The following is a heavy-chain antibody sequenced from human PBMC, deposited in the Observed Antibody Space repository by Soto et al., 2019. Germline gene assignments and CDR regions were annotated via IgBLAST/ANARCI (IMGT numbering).Heavy chain of an antibody. CDR1: GFTFSSYG. CDR2: ISYDGSNK. CDR3: AKVMQTYCGGDCYSLAAGGVDY. J-gene: IGHJ4*02. Sequence: PGGSLRLSCAASGFTFSSYGMHWVRQAPGKGLEWVAVISYDGSNKYYADSVKGRFTISRDNSKNTLYLQMNSLRAEDTAVYYCAKVMQTYCGGDCYSLAAGGVDYWGQGT. V-gene: IGHV3-30*18. D-gene: IGHD2-21*02.